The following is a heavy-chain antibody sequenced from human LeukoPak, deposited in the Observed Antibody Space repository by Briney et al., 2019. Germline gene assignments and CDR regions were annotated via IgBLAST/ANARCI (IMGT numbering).Heavy chain of an antibody. CDR2: IKSKSYGETT. J-gene: IGHJ4*02. V-gene: IGHV3-15*01. D-gene: IGHD3-10*01. Sequence: GGSLRLSCAASGFIFSNNWFSWVRQAPGKGLEWVGHIKSKSYGETTDYAEPVKGRFTISRDDADDMVYLQLSSLRPEDTAVYYCITITTTRGALWGLGKLVSVSS. CDR3: ITITTTRGAL. CDR1: GFIFSNNW.